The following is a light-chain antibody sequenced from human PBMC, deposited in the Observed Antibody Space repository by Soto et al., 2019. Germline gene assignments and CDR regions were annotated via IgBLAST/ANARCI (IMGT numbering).Light chain of an antibody. J-gene: IGKJ1*01. CDR1: QSLLQSNGYNY. Sequence: DIVMTQSPLSLPVTPGEPASISCSSSQSLLQSNGYNYLDWYLQKPGQSPQLLIFFGSYRASGVPDRFSGSGSSTDFTLKIRSVEAEDVGIYYCMQSQQTPPTFGQGTRVEIK. V-gene: IGKV2-28*01. CDR3: MQSQQTPPT. CDR2: FGS.